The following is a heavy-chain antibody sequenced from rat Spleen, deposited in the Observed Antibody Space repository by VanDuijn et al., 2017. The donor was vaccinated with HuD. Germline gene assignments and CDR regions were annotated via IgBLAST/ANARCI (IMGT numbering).Heavy chain of an antibody. CDR1: GFTFSNYH. J-gene: IGHJ3*01. D-gene: IGHD1-2*01. CDR3: TTRPYYSSLNWFPY. Sequence: EVQLVESGGGLVQPGRSLKLSCAASGFTFSNYHMAWVRQAPTKGLEWVASISTGGGNTYYRDSVKGRFTISRDNAKSTLYLQMDSLRSEDTATYYCTTRPYYSSLNWFPYWGQGTLVTVSS. V-gene: IGHV5S23*01. CDR2: ISTGGGNT.